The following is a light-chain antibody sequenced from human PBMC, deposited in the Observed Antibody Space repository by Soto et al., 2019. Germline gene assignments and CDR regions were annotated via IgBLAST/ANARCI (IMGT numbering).Light chain of an antibody. J-gene: IGLJ3*02. CDR3: SSYTGSSTLV. V-gene: IGLV2-14*01. Sequence: QSVLTQPASVSGSPGQSITISCTGTSSDVGGYNYVSWYQQHPGKAPKLMIYEVSNRPSGVSNRFSGSKSGNTASLTISGLQADDEADYYCSSYTGSSTLVFGGGTQLT. CDR2: EVS. CDR1: SSDVGGYNY.